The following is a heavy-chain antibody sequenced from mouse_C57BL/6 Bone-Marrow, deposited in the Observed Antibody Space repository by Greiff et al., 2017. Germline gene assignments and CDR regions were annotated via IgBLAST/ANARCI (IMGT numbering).Heavy chain of an antibody. D-gene: IGHD1-1*01. CDR1: GYAFSSYW. CDR3: AHITTVEAPWYFDV. V-gene: IGHV1-80*01. CDR2: IYPGDGDT. Sequence: VQLQQSGAELVKPGASVKISCKASGYAFSSYWMNWVKQRPGKGLEWIGQIYPGDGDTNYNGKFKGKATLTADKSSSTAYMQLSSLTSEDSAVYFCAHITTVEAPWYFDVWGTGTTVTVSS. J-gene: IGHJ1*03.